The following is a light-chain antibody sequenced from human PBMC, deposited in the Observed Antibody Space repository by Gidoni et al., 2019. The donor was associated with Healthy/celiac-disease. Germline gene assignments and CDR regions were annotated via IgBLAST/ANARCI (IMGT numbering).Light chain of an antibody. J-gene: IGKJ4*02. CDR1: QSIRSC. CDR3: EQYNSYPLT. Sequence: DIQMTQSPSTLSASVGDRVTITCRASQSIRSCLAWYKQKTGQAPKLLIYKAASLESGVPSRVSGSGSGTEFTLTISSLQPDDCATYYCEQYNSYPLTFGGGTKVEIK. V-gene: IGKV1-5*03. CDR2: KAA.